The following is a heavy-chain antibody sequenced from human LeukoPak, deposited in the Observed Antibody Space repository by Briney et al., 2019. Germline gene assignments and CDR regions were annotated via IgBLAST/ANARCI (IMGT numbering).Heavy chain of an antibody. D-gene: IGHD3-22*01. Sequence: PGGSLRLSCAASGFTFSDYYMSWIRQAPGKGLDWVSYISSSGSTIYYADYVKGRFTISRDNAKNSMYLQMNSLRAEDTAVYYCAREGGGYYQTKFDYWGQGTLVTVSS. J-gene: IGHJ4*02. CDR2: ISSSGSTI. V-gene: IGHV3-11*01. CDR3: AREGGGYYQTKFDY. CDR1: GFTFSDYY.